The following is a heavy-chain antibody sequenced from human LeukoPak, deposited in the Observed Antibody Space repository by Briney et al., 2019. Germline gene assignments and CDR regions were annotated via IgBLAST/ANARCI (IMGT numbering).Heavy chain of an antibody. CDR2: IIPIFGTA. CDR1: GDTFSRYA. CDR3: ARGRPYAFDI. J-gene: IGHJ3*02. V-gene: IGHV1-69*13. Sequence: SVKVSCKASGDTFSRYAISWVRQAPGQGLKWMGGIIPIFGTADYAQKFQGRVTITADESTGTAYMELSSLRSEDTAVYYCARGRPYAFDIWGQGTMVTVSS.